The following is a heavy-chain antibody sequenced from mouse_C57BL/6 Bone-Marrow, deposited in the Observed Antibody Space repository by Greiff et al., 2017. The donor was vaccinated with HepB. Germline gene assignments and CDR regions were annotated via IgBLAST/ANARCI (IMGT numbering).Heavy chain of an antibody. CDR3: ARVIKDIGHRYYAMDY. CDR2: INPNNGGT. J-gene: IGHJ4*01. Sequence: EVQLQQSGPELVKPGASVKISCKASGYTFTDYYMNWVKQSHGKSLEWIGDINPNNGGTSYNQKFKGKATLTVDKSSSTAYMELRSLTSEDSAVYYCARVIKDIGHRYYAMDYWGQGTSVTVSS. V-gene: IGHV1-26*01. CDR1: GYTFTDYY. D-gene: IGHD2-4*01.